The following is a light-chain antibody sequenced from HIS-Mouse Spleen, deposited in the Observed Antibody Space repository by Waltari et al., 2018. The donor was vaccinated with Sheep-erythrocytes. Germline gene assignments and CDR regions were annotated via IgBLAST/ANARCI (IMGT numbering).Light chain of an antibody. CDR2: ATS. J-gene: IGKJ2*01. CDR3: QQLNSYPHT. V-gene: IGKV1-9*01. CDR1: QRISSS. Sequence: DIQLTQSPSFLSASVGDRVTITYRASQRISSSFAWYQQKPGKDPQLLIYATSTLQSGVPSRFRGRGAETEFTLSISSLQPEDFATYYCQQLNSYPHTFGQGTKLEIK.